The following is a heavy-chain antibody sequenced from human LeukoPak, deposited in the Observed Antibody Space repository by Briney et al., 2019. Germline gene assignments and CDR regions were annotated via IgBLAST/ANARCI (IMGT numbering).Heavy chain of an antibody. CDR2: IIPIFGTA. CDR1: GGTFSSYA. D-gene: IGHD5-18*01. CDR3: ARGYSYGVFDY. V-gene: IGHV1-69*13. J-gene: IGHJ4*02. Sequence: GASVKVSCKASGGTFSSYAISWVRQAPGQRLEWMGGIIPIFGTANYAQKFQGRVTITADESTSTAYMELSSLRSEDTAVYYCARGYSYGVFDYWGQGTLVTVSS.